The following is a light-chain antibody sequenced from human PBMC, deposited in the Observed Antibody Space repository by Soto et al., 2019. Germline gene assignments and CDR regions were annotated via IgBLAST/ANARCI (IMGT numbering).Light chain of an antibody. CDR2: SNN. CDR3: AAWDDSLNAWV. CDR1: SSNIGSNT. J-gene: IGLJ3*02. V-gene: IGLV1-44*01. Sequence: QSVLTQPPSGSGTPGQRVTISCSGSSSNIGSNTVNWYQQLPGTAPKLLIYSNNQRPSGVPDRFSGSKSGTSASLAISGLQSEDEADYYCAAWDDSLNAWVFGGGTKLTVL.